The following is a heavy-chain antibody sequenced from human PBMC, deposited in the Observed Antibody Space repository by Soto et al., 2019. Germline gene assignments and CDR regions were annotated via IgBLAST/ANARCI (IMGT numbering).Heavy chain of an antibody. CDR1: GFTFSSYA. Sequence: EVQLLEAGGGLVQPGGSLRLSCAASGFTFSSYAMRWVRQAPGKGLEWVSAISGSGGSTYYADSVKGRFTISRDNSKNSLYLPMNSLRAEDTDVYSCARRGSGSYYDYWGQGTLVTVSS. J-gene: IGHJ4*02. CDR3: ARRGSGSYYDY. V-gene: IGHV3-23*01. CDR2: ISGSGGST. D-gene: IGHD1-26*01.